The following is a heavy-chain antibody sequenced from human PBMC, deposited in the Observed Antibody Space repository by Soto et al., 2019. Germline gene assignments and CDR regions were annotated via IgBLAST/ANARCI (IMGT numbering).Heavy chain of an antibody. D-gene: IGHD3-9*01. CDR1: GGSISSSNW. J-gene: IGHJ5*02. CDR2: IYHSGST. CDR3: ARGVTGYYPNWFDP. Sequence: QVQLQESGPGLVKPSGTLSLTCAVSGGSISSSNWWSWVRQPPGKGLEWIGEIYHSGSTNYNPSLKRRVTISGDKSKDRCSLKLSSVPAADTAVYYCARGVTGYYPNWFDPWGQGTLVTVSS. V-gene: IGHV4-4*02.